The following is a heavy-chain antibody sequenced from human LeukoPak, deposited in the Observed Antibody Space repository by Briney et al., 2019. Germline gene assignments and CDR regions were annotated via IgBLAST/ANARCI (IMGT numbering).Heavy chain of an antibody. D-gene: IGHD2-2*01. J-gene: IGHJ4*02. CDR1: GYTFTSYD. V-gene: IGHV1-8*01. CDR3: ARGTRRYCSSTSCRKFFDY. Sequence: ASVKVSCKASGYTFTSYDINWVRQATGQGLEWMGWMNPNSGNTGYAQKFQGGVTMTRNTSISTAYMELSSLRSEDTAVYYCARGTRRYCSSTSCRKFFDYWGQGTLVTVSS. CDR2: MNPNSGNT.